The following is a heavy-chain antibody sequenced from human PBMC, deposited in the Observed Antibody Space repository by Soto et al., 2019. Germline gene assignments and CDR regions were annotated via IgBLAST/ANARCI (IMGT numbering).Heavy chain of an antibody. CDR3: ARICYYYDSSGYYYGAFDI. J-gene: IGHJ3*02. CDR2: IDWDDDK. D-gene: IGHD3-22*01. CDR1: GFSLSTSGMC. V-gene: IGHV2-70*11. Sequence: SGPTLVNPTQTLTLTCTFSGFSLSTSGMCVSWIRQPPGKALEWLARIDWDDDKYYSTSLKTRLTISKDTSKNQVVLTMTNMDPVDTATYYCARICYYYDSSGYYYGAFDIWGQGTMVTVSS.